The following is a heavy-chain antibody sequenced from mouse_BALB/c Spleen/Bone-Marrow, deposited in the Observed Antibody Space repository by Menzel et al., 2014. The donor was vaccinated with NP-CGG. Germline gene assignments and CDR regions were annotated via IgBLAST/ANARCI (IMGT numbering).Heavy chain of an antibody. Sequence: EVMLVESGGGLVQPGGSLKLSCAASGFTFSSYGMSWVRPTPDKRLELVATINSNGDSTYYPDSVKGRFTISRDNAKNTLYLQMSSLKSEDTAMYYCARGLGFFDYWGQGTTLTVSS. V-gene: IGHV5-6-3*01. D-gene: IGHD4-1*01. CDR3: ARGLGFFDY. J-gene: IGHJ2*01. CDR1: GFTFSSYG. CDR2: INSNGDST.